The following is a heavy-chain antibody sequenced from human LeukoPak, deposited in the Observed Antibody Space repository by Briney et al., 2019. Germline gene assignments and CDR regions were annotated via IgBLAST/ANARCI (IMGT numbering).Heavy chain of an antibody. Sequence: PSETLSLTCTVSGDSISSYYWSWIRQPAGKGLEWIGRIYTSGSTNYNPSLKSRVTMSIDTSKNQFSLKLSSVTAADTATYFCARGLHYSGAGRTFDSWGQGTLVTVSS. V-gene: IGHV4-4*07. D-gene: IGHD2-21*01. CDR1: GDSISSYY. J-gene: IGHJ4*02. CDR2: IYTSGST. CDR3: ARGLHYSGAGRTFDS.